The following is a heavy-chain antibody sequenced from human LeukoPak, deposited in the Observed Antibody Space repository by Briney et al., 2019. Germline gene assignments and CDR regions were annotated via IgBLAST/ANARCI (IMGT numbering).Heavy chain of an antibody. CDR1: GFTIGDYA. D-gene: IGHD3-10*01. CDR3: TREYYYGSGSPDY. J-gene: IGHJ4*02. CDR2: IRRKAYGGTT. V-gene: IGHV3-49*04. Sequence: PGGSLRLSCTVSGFTIGDYAMSWVRQAPGNGLEWVGLIRRKAYGGTTEYAASVKGRFTISRDDSKSIAYLQMNSLKTEDTAIYYCTREYYYGSGSPDYWGQGTLVTVSS.